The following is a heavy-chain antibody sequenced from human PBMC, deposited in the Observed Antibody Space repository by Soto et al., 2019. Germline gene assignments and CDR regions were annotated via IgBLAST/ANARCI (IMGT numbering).Heavy chain of an antibody. D-gene: IGHD3-3*01. V-gene: IGHV3-23*01. CDR2: ITTSADIT. Sequence: EVQLLESGGGLVEPGKSLRLSCAASGFIFKDFAMSWVRQVPGKGLEWVATITTSADITYSADSARGRFTISRDNFANTLFLQMNSLRGDDTATYYCTKGDSSGFFDSSRGYSTPDHWGQGTLVTVSS. CDR3: TKGDSSGFFDSSRGYSTPDH. J-gene: IGHJ5*02. CDR1: GFIFKDFA.